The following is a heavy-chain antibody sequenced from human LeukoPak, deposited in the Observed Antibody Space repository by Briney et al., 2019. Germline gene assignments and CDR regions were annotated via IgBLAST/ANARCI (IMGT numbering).Heavy chain of an antibody. D-gene: IGHD5-24*01. V-gene: IGHV3-30*01. J-gene: IGHJ4*02. CDR1: GFTFSSYA. CDR3: ARDEDGYNSY. Sequence: PGRCLRLSCAASGFTFSSYAMHWVRQAPGKGLEWVAVISYDGSNKYYADSVKGRFTISRDNSKNTLYLQMNSLRAEDTAVYYCARDEDGYNSYWGQGTLVTVSS. CDR2: ISYDGSNK.